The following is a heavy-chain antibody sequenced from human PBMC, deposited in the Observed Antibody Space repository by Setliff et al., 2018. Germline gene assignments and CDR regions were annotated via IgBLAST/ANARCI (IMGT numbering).Heavy chain of an antibody. Sequence: GESLTISCKGSGYSFSTCWIGWVRQMPGKGLEWMGIIYPGDSDTRYSPSFQGQVTISADKSISTAYLQWSSLKASDTAMYYCARQTTHDYGDLGYWGQGTLVTVSS. CDR2: IYPGDSDT. CDR1: GYSFSTCW. D-gene: IGHD4-17*01. V-gene: IGHV5-51*01. CDR3: ARQTTHDYGDLGY. J-gene: IGHJ4*02.